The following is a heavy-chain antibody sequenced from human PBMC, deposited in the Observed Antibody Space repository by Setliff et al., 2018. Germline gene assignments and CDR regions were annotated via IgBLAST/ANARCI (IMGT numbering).Heavy chain of an antibody. CDR1: GFAFNSYG. V-gene: IGHV3-30*02. J-gene: IGHJ4*01. D-gene: IGHD3-22*01. CDR3: AKEIQPRRGPVYDSSGLAFDY. Sequence: GGSLRLSCAASGFAFNSYGIHWVRHTPGKGLEWVAYIRYDGSKKDYADYVRGRFTISRDDSKNTVSLQVNSLRVDDTAVYYCAKEIQPRRGPVYDSSGLAFDYWGRGTLVTVSS. CDR2: IRYDGSKK.